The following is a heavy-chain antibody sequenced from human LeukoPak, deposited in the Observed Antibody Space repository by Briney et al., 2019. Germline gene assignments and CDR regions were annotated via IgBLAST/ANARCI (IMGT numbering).Heavy chain of an antibody. CDR2: INSDGSST. D-gene: IGHD3-10*01. Sequence: GGSLRLSCAASGXTFSTYWMHWVRQAPGKGLVWVSRINSDGSSTSYADSVKGRFTISRDNAKNTLYLQMNSLRAEDTAVYYCARLSMVRGVISDYWGQGTLVTVSS. CDR3: ARLSMVRGVISDY. J-gene: IGHJ4*02. CDR1: GXTFSTYW. V-gene: IGHV3-74*01.